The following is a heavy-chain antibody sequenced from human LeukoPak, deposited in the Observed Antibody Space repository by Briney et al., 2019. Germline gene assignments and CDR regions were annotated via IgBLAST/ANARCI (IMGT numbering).Heavy chain of an antibody. CDR1: GFTFRDYW. CDR3: ARLSGYSSIDY. CDR2: LHSDGSNT. D-gene: IGHD6-13*01. Sequence: GEPLRLSCAASGFTFRDYWMHWVRQAPGKGLVWVSRLHSDGSNTTYADSVKGRFTISRDNAKNTLYLQMNSLRAEDTAVYYCARLSGYSSIDYWGQGALVTVSS. V-gene: IGHV3-74*01. J-gene: IGHJ4*02.